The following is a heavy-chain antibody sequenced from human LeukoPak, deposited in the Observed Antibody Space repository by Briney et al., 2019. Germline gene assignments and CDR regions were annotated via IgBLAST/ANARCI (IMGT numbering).Heavy chain of an antibody. D-gene: IGHD5-12*01. V-gene: IGHV4-4*07. CDR1: GGSFSSYS. Sequence: PSETLSLTCAVYGGSFSSYSWSWMRQPAGKGLEWIGRIYPRESPNYNPSLKSRVIMSVDKSKNQFSLKLRSVTAADTAVYYCAREWHHVFDYWGQGNLVTVSS. J-gene: IGHJ4*02. CDR2: IYPRESP. CDR3: AREWHHVFDY.